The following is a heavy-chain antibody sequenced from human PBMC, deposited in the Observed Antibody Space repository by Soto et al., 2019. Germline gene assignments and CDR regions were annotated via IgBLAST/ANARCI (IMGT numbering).Heavy chain of an antibody. V-gene: IGHV3-74*01. J-gene: IGHJ6*02. CDR2: INGDASST. Sequence: PGGSLRLSYEASGFSIRDYWMHWVRQAPGEGLVWVSCINGDASSTTYADSVKGRFTISRDDAKNTVYLQMTSLRAEDTAVYFCARDRSYAMEVWGQGTRVTVSS. CDR1: GFSIRDYW. CDR3: ARDRSYAMEV.